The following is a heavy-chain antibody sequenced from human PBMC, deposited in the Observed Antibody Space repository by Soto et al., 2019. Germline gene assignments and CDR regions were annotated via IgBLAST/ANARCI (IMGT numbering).Heavy chain of an antibody. D-gene: IGHD3-10*01. V-gene: IGHV3-30*03. CDR1: GFTFTSYG. J-gene: IGHJ4*02. CDR3: VSDRGYGHSSVPYS. Sequence: QAHLVESGGGVVQPGRCLRLSCAASGFTFTSYGMHWVRQAPGTRLEWVAVISYDGGLQHYADSVKGRFTISRDNSKNMVLRQMNSLRAEDTAVYYCVSDRGYGHSSVPYSWGQGTLVSVSS. CDR2: ISYDGGLQ.